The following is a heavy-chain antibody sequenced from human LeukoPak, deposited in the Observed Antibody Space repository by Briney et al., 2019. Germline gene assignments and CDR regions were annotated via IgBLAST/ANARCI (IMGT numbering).Heavy chain of an antibody. J-gene: IGHJ4*02. CDR2: IYHSGST. CDR3: AGALWFGEYILDY. D-gene: IGHD3-10*01. Sequence: PSETLSLTCAVSGGSISSSNWWSWVRPPPGKGLEWIGEIYHSGSTNYNPSLKSRVTISVDKSKNQFSLKLSSVTAADTAVYYCAGALWFGEYILDYWGQGTLVTVSS. CDR1: GGSISSSNW. V-gene: IGHV4-4*02.